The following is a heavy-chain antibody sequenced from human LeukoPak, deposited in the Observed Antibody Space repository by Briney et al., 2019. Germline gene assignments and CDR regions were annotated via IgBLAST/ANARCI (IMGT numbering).Heavy chain of an antibody. J-gene: IGHJ5*02. Sequence: ASVKVSCKASGYTFTSYGISWVRQAPGQGLEWMGWISAYNGNTNYAQKLQGRVTMTTDTSTSTAYMELRSLRSDDTAVYYCARADGYGSGSYYFLNWFDPWGQGTLVTVSS. CDR1: GYTFTSYG. CDR2: ISAYNGNT. V-gene: IGHV1-18*01. CDR3: ARADGYGSGSYYFLNWFDP. D-gene: IGHD3-10*01.